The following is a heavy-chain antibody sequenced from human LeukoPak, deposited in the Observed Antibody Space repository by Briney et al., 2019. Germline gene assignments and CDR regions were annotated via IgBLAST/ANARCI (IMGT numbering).Heavy chain of an antibody. CDR3: AKAMATIPNWFDP. V-gene: IGHV3-23*01. Sequence: GGSLRLSCAASGFTFSSYAMSWVRQAPGKGLEWVSAISASGGSTYYGDSVKGRFTISRDNSKNTVSLQMNSLRADDTAVYYCAKAMATIPNWFDPWGQGTLVIVSS. CDR1: GFTFSSYA. D-gene: IGHD5-24*01. CDR2: ISASGGST. J-gene: IGHJ5*02.